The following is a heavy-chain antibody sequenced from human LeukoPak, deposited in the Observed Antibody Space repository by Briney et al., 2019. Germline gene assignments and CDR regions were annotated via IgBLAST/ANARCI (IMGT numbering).Heavy chain of an antibody. V-gene: IGHV1-69*13. Sequence: SVKVSCKASGGTFSSYAISWVRQAPGQGLEWMGGIIPIFGTANYAQKFQGRVTITADESTSTAYMELSSLRSEDTAVYYCAREPPYSSSWYSVWFDPWGQGTLVTVSS. CDR1: GGTFSSYA. D-gene: IGHD6-13*01. CDR2: IIPIFGTA. CDR3: AREPPYSSSWYSVWFDP. J-gene: IGHJ5*02.